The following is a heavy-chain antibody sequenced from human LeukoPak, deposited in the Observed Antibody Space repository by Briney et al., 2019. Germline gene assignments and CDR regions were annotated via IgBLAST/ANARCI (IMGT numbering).Heavy chain of an antibody. CDR3: ARSSAPITMVRVSLDY. CDR2: ISPIFGTA. V-gene: IGHV1-69*13. Sequence: ASVKVSCKASGGTFSSYAISWVRQAPGQGLEWMGGISPIFGTANYAQKFQGRVTITADESTSTAYMELSSLRSEDTAVYYCARSSAPITMVRVSLDYWGQGTLVTVSS. D-gene: IGHD3-10*01. CDR1: GGTFSSYA. J-gene: IGHJ4*02.